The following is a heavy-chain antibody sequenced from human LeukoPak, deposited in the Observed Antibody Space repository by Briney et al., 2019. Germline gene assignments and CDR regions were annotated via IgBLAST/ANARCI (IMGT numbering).Heavy chain of an antibody. D-gene: IGHD2-8*01. Sequence: GGSLRLSCAASGFTFSDYYMSWIRQAPGKGLEWVSYISSSGSTIYYADSVKGRFTISRDNSKNTLYLQMNSLRDEDSAAYYCARVYLERLTAGYFDHWGQGTWVTVSP. CDR2: ISSSGSTI. CDR1: GFTFSDYY. J-gene: IGHJ4*02. V-gene: IGHV3-11*04. CDR3: ARVYLERLTAGYFDH.